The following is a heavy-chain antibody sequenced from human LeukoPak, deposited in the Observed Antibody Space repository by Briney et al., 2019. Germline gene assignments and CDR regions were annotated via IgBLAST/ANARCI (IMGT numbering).Heavy chain of an antibody. Sequence: PGGSLRLSCAASGFTFGTYEMNWVRQAPGKGLEWISYINRVGSPIYYADSVKGRFTVSRENAKNSLHLHKNSRRRDDSAVDYCGRCGRYSDYWGRGTPVTVSS. D-gene: IGHD3-9*01. V-gene: IGHV3-48*03. J-gene: IGHJ4*02. CDR3: GRCGRYSDY. CDR2: INRVGSPI. CDR1: GFTFGTYE.